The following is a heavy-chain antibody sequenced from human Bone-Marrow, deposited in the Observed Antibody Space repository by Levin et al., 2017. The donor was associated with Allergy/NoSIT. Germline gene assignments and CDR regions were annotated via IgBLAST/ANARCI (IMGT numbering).Heavy chain of an antibody. Sequence: GESLKISCKGSGYSFTSYWIGWVRQMPGKGLEWMGIIYPGDSDTRYSPSFQGQVTISADKSISTAYLQWSSLKASDTAMYYCARQHPRVVPAAPNSGWFDPWGQGTLVTVSS. CDR1: GYSFTSYW. J-gene: IGHJ5*02. CDR2: IYPGDSDT. CDR3: ARQHPRVVPAAPNSGWFDP. V-gene: IGHV5-51*01. D-gene: IGHD2-2*01.